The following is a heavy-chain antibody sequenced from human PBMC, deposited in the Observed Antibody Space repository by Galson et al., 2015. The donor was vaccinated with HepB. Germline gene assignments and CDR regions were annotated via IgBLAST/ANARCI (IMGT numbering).Heavy chain of an antibody. CDR3: AKNPGGLDV. CDR2: IYPSDGRT. J-gene: IGHJ6*02. V-gene: IGHV1-46*02. Sequence: SVKVSCKASGYPFNRYYFHWVRQAPGQGFEWLGLIYPSDGRTRYAPKFQGRVTVTRDMSTNTIFLEVRSLTIEDTAMYYCAKNPGGLDVWGQGTVVAVSS. CDR1: GYPFNRYY.